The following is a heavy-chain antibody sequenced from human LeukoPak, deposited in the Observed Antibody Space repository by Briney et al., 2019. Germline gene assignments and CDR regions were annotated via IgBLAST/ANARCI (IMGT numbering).Heavy chain of an antibody. D-gene: IGHD3-3*01. CDR1: GFTFSSYS. CDR2: ISSSSSYI. Sequence: SGGSLRLSCAASGFTFSSYSMNWVRQAPGKGLEWVSSISSSSSYIYYADSVKGRFTISRDNAKNSLYLQMNSLRAEDTAVYYCARDDGFWSGYYPYYFDYWGQGALVTVSP. J-gene: IGHJ4*02. CDR3: ARDDGFWSGYYPYYFDY. V-gene: IGHV3-21*01.